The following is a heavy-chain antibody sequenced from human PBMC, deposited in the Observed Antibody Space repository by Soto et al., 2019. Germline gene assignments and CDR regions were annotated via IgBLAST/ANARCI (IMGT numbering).Heavy chain of an antibody. CDR1: GFTFSTYG. CDR3: AREAKEYYSDY. V-gene: IGHV3-33*01. J-gene: IGHJ4*02. Sequence: QVQLVESGGGVVQPGRSLRLSCAASGFTFSTYGMHWVRQAPGKGLEWVAAIWYDGSNKYYADSVKGRFTISRDNSKNTLYLQMNSLRAEDTAVYYCAREAKEYYSDYWGQRTLVTVSS. CDR2: IWYDGSNK. D-gene: IGHD3-10*01.